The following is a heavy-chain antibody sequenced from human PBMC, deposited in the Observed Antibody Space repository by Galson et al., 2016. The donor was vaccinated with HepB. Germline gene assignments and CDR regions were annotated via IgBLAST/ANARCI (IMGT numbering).Heavy chain of an antibody. V-gene: IGHV4-34*01. Sequence: SETLSLTCAVYGVSFSDYYWSWVRQPPGKGLEWIGEINHSGSTNYNPSLKSRVTISVDTSKNQFSLNLSSVTAADTAVYYCAILNAGAVGYWGQGTLVTVSS. CDR3: AILNAGAVGY. CDR1: GVSFSDYY. D-gene: IGHD2-15*01. J-gene: IGHJ4*02. CDR2: INHSGST.